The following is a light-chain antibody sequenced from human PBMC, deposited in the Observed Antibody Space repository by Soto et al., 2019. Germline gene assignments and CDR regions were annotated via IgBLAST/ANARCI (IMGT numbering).Light chain of an antibody. J-gene: IGKJ5*01. V-gene: IGKV1-9*01. Sequence: DIQLTQSPSFLSASVGDRVTITCRASQGISDRLAWYQQRPGKAPNLLIHSASSLQSGVPLRFSGSGSGTEFTHTISSLQPADFATYYCQQRDGYPITFGQGTRLEMK. CDR2: SAS. CDR1: QGISDR. CDR3: QQRDGYPIT.